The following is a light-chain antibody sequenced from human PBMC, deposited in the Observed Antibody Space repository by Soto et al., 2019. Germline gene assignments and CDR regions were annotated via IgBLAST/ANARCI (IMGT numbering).Light chain of an antibody. CDR1: QRISAY. CDR2: AAS. Sequence: DLQMTQSPTSLSASVGDRVTITCRASQRISAYLNWYQQKPGKAPKLLIYAASRLQNGVPSRFSGSGSATDFTLTITSLQLEDFATYYCQQSYSTSWTFGQGTKVEIK. J-gene: IGKJ1*01. V-gene: IGKV1-39*01. CDR3: QQSYSTSWT.